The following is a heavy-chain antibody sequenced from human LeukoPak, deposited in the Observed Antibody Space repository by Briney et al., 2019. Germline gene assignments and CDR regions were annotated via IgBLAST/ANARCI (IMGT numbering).Heavy chain of an antibody. CDR2: INPNSGGT. CDR1: XXX. D-gene: IGHD6-19*01. J-gene: IGHJ4*02. Sequence: XXXMHXXRQXPXQXXEWMGWINPNSGGTNYAQKFQGWVTMTRDTSISTAYMELSRLRSDDTAVYYCARGGSGFDYWGQGTLVTVSS. V-gene: IGHV1-2*04. CDR3: ARGGSGFDY.